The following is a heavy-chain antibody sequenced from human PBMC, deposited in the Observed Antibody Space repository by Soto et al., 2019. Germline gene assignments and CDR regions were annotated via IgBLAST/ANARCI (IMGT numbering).Heavy chain of an antibody. CDR3: AREGSNSSLDAYYYYMDV. V-gene: IGHV1-8*01. CDR2: MNPNSGNT. Sequence: ASVKLSCKASGYTFTSYDISWVRQATGQGLEWMGWMNPNSGNTGYAQKFQGRVTMTRNTSISTAYMELSSLRSEDTAVYYCAREGSNSSLDAYYYYMDVWGKGTTVTVSS. CDR1: GYTFTSYD. J-gene: IGHJ6*03. D-gene: IGHD4-4*01.